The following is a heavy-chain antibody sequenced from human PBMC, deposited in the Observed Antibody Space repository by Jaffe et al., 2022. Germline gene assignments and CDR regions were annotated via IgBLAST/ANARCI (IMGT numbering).Heavy chain of an antibody. Sequence: EVQLLQSGGGLVQPGGSLRLSCAASGFTFSSFALSWVRQAPGKGLQWVSAISISGDNTYYADSVKGRFTISRDNSKDTLYLQMNSLGADDTAVYYCAKPMTTISTRGFFDYWGQGTLVTVSS. CDR1: GFTFSSFA. J-gene: IGHJ4*02. CDR3: AKPMTTISTRGFFDY. V-gene: IGHV3-23*01. CDR2: ISISGDNT. D-gene: IGHD4-17*01.